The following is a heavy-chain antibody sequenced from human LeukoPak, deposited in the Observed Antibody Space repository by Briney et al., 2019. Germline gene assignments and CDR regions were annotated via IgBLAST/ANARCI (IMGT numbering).Heavy chain of an antibody. D-gene: IGHD4-23*01. Sequence: GGSLRLSCAGSGFPFSNYWMAWVRQAPGKGLEWVANMKEDGGEINYVDSEKGRFTISRDNAKNSLDLQMNSLRVDDTAVYYCVRDRGYSTFDYWGQGTLVIVSS. CDR3: VRDRGYSTFDY. CDR2: MKEDGGEI. CDR1: GFPFSNYW. J-gene: IGHJ4*02. V-gene: IGHV3-7*01.